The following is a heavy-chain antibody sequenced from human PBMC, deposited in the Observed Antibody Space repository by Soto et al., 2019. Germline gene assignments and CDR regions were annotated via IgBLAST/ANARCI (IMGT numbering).Heavy chain of an antibody. CDR3: ARTSVDFWSGYYPDY. V-gene: IGHV1-18*01. Sequence: ASAKVSCKATGYAFTSNGISWVRQAPGQGLEWMGWISAYNGNTNYAQKLQGRVTMTTDTSTSTAYMELRSLRSDDTAVYYCARTSVDFWSGYYPDYWGQGTLVTVSS. CDR2: ISAYNGNT. D-gene: IGHD3-3*01. CDR1: GYAFTSNG. J-gene: IGHJ4*02.